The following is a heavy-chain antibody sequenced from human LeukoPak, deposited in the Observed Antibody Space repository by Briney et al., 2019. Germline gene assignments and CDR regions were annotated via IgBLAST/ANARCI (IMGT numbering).Heavy chain of an antibody. V-gene: IGHV1-18*01. CDR3: ARISSMSRLYYYYGMDV. D-gene: IGHD2-2*01. Sequence: ASVKVSYKASAYTFVSYDISWVRQAPGQGLEWMGWISTHKGNTKYAEKFQGRVTMTTDTSTNTVYMEVWNLRSDDTAVYYCARISSMSRLYYYYGMDVWGQGTTVTVSS. CDR2: ISTHKGNT. J-gene: IGHJ6*02. CDR1: AYTFVSYD.